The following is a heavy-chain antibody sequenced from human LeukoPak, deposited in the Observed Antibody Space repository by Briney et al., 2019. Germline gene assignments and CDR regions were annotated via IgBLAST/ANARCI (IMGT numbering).Heavy chain of an antibody. V-gene: IGHV3-33*01. Sequence: PGGSLRLSCAASGFTFSTYGMHWVRQAPGKGLEWVAVIWSDGSDKYYADSVKGRFTISRDNAKNTLYLQMNSLRAEDTAVYYCARGSYENSGCFDYWGQGTLVTVSS. J-gene: IGHJ4*02. D-gene: IGHD3-22*01. CDR2: IWSDGSDK. CDR3: ARGSYENSGCFDY. CDR1: GFTFSTYG.